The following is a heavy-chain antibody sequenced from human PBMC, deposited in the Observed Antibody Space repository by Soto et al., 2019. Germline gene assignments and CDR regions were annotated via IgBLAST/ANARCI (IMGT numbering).Heavy chain of an antibody. CDR2: IIPIFGTA. J-gene: IGHJ3*02. D-gene: IGHD1-26*01. Sequence: ASVKVSCKASGGTFSSYAISWVRQAPGQGLEWMGGIIPIFGTANYAQKFQGRVTITADESTSTAYMELSSLRSEDTAVYYCARGVNHLLGATLLDIWGQGTMVTVSS. V-gene: IGHV1-69*13. CDR1: GGTFSSYA. CDR3: ARGVNHLLGATLLDI.